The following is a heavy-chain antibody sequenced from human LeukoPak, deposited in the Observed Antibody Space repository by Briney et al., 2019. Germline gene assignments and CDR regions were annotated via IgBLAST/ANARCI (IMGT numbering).Heavy chain of an antibody. Sequence: GGSLRLSCAASGFTFSSYWMSWVRQAPGKGLEWVANIKQDGSEKYYVDSVKGRFTISRDNAKNSLYLQMNSLRAEDTAVYYCAREGCGDTSCYTNDYWGQGTRVTVSS. CDR2: IKQDGSEK. V-gene: IGHV3-7*01. CDR3: AREGCGDTSCYTNDY. CDR1: GFTFSSYW. J-gene: IGHJ4*02. D-gene: IGHD2-2*02.